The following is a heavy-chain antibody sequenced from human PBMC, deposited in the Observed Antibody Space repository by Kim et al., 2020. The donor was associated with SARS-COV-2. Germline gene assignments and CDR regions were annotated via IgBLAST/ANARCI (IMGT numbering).Heavy chain of an antibody. CDR2: IIGSGTTI. J-gene: IGHJ4*02. Sequence: GGSLRLSCAASGFTFSSYEMNGVRQAPGKGLEGGSYIIGSGTTIYYADSVRGRLTISIDNDKNSLYLQMNSLRAEDTAVYYCARGPNYSPFDYWGKGTLFTVSS. CDR1: GFTFSSYE. D-gene: IGHD4-4*01. V-gene: IGHV3-48*03. CDR3: ARGPNYSPFDY.